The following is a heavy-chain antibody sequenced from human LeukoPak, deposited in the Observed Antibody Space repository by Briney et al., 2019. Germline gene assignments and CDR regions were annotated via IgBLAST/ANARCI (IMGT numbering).Heavy chain of an antibody. CDR1: GFIFSSYS. J-gene: IGHJ2*01. CDR3: ARDAGYSSGWSHWYLDL. V-gene: IGHV3-48*02. CDR2: ISGSVTTI. Sequence: PGGSLRLSCAASGFIFSSYSMNWVRQAPGKGLEWVSYISGSVTTIHYADSVKGRFTISRDKAKNSIYLQMNSLTDEDSAVYYCARDAGYSSGWSHWYLDLWGRGTLVTVSS. D-gene: IGHD6-19*01.